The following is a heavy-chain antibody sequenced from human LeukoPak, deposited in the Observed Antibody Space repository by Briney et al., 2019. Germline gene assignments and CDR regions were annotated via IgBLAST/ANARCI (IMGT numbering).Heavy chain of an antibody. D-gene: IGHD6-13*01. CDR3: ARDRLYSSTWTGFDN. CDR2: ISSSSSYI. Sequence: GGSLRLSCATSGFTFSSYSMNWVRQAPGKGLEWVSSISSSSSYIYYADSVKGRFTISRDNAKNSLHLQMNSLRAEDTAVYYCARDRLYSSTWTGFDNWGQGTLVTVSS. V-gene: IGHV3-21*06. CDR1: GFTFSSYS. J-gene: IGHJ4*02.